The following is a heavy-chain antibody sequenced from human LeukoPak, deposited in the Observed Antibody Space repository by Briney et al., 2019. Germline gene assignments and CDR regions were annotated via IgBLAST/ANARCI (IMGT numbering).Heavy chain of an antibody. Sequence: SETLSLTCTVSGGSISSGSYCWSWIRQPAGKGLEWIGHIHTSGSTNYNPSLKSRVTISVDTSKNQFSLKLSSVTAADTAVYYCARDVIAAPGTSDYWGQGALVTVSS. D-gene: IGHD6-13*01. CDR3: ARDVIAAPGTSDY. CDR1: GGSISSGSYC. V-gene: IGHV4-61*09. J-gene: IGHJ4*02. CDR2: IHTSGST.